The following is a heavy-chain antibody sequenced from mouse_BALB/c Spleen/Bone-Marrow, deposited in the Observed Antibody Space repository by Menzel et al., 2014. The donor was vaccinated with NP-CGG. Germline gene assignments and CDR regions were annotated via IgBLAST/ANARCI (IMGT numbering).Heavy chain of an antibody. CDR3: ARSLLRLSYAMDY. CDR1: GFTFSSFG. D-gene: IGHD1-2*01. V-gene: IGHV5-17*02. Sequence: EVKLVESGGGLVQPGGSRKLSCAASGFTFSSFGMHWVRQAPEKGLEWVAYISSGSSAIYYADTVKGRFTISRDNPKNTLFLQMTSLRSEYTAMYYCARSLLRLSYAMDYWGQGTSVTVSS. CDR2: ISSGSSAI. J-gene: IGHJ4*01.